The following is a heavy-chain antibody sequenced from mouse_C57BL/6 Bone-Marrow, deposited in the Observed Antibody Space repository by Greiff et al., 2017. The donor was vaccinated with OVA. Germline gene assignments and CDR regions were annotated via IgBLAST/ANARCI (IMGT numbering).Heavy chain of an antibody. D-gene: IGHD2-3*01. V-gene: IGHV1-42*01. J-gene: IGHJ2*01. CDR1: GYSFTGYY. Sequence: EVKLVQSGPELVKPGASVKISCKASGYSFTGYYMNWVKQSPEKGLEWIGEINPSTGGTTYNQKFKAKATLTVDKSSSTAYMQLMRLTSEDSAVYDCERWENDNYFDYWGQGTTLTVSS. CDR2: INPSTGGT. CDR3: ERWENDNYFDY.